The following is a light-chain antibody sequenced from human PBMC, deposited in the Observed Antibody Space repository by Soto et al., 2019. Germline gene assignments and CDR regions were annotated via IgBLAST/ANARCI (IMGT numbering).Light chain of an antibody. J-gene: IGLJ1*01. CDR2: DNT. CDR3: QSYDSSLSGYV. Sequence: QSVLTQPPSVSGAPVQRVTISCTGSSSNIGARYDVHWYQQLPGTAPKLLIYDNTNRPSGVPDRFSGSKSGTSASLAITGLQAEDEADYYCQSYDSSLSGYVFGIGTKVTVL. CDR1: SSNIGARYD. V-gene: IGLV1-40*01.